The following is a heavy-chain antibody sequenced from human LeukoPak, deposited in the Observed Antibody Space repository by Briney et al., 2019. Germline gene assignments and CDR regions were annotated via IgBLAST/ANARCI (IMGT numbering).Heavy chain of an antibody. J-gene: IGHJ6*03. CDR2: INHSGST. V-gene: IGHV4-34*01. CDR3: AREVGYSYGHYYYYMDV. Sequence: SETLSLTCAVYGGSFSGYYWSWIRQPPGKGLEWIGEINHSGSTNYNLSLKSRVTISVDTSKNQFSLKLSSVTAADTAVYYCAREVGYSYGHYYYYMDVWGKGTTVTVSS. D-gene: IGHD5-18*01. CDR1: GGSFSGYY.